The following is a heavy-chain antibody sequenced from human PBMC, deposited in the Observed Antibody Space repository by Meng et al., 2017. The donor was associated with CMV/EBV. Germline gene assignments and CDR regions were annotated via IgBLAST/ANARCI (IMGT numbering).Heavy chain of an antibody. J-gene: IGHJ6*02. D-gene: IGHD3-16*01. Sequence: SETLSLTCAVYGGSFSGYYWSWIRQPPGKGLEWIGEINHSGSTNYNPSLKSRVTISVDTSKNQFSLKLSSVTAADTAVYYCARGLPSGGIRLFDYYYGMDAWGQGTTVTVSS. CDR3: ARGLPSGGIRLFDYYYGMDA. V-gene: IGHV4-34*01. CDR1: GGSFSGYY. CDR2: INHSGST.